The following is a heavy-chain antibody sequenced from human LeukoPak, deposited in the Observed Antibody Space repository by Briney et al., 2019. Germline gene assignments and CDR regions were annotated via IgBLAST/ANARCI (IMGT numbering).Heavy chain of an antibody. J-gene: IGHJ4*02. CDR2: INPNSGGT. V-gene: IGHV1-2*06. CDR1: GYTFTGYY. CDR3: ASGLYDFWSGYYTD. Sequence: ASVKVSCKASGYTFTGYYMHWVRQAPGQGLEWMGRINPNSGGTNYAQKFQGRVTMTRDTSISTAYMELSRLRSDDTAVYYCASGLYDFWSGYYTDWDQGTLVTVSS. D-gene: IGHD3-3*01.